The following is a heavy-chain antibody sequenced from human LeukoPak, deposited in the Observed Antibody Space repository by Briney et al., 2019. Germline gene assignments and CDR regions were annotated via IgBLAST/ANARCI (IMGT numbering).Heavy chain of an antibody. J-gene: IGHJ4*02. Sequence: PSQTLSLTCTVSGGSISSGGYYWSWIRQHPGKGLEWIGYICYSGSTYYNPSLKSRVTISVDTSKNQFSLKLSSVTAADTAVYYCARAVVRGVIYFDYWGQGTLVTVSS. CDR2: ICYSGST. D-gene: IGHD3-10*01. CDR1: GGSISSGGYY. CDR3: ARAVVRGVIYFDY. V-gene: IGHV4-31*03.